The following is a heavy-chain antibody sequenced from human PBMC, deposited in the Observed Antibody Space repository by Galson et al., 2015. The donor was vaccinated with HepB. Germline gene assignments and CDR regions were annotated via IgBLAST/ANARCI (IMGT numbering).Heavy chain of an antibody. CDR3: TRAQWLVFFDY. J-gene: IGHJ4*02. CDR1: GYTFTSYA. Sequence: SVKVSCKASGYTFTSYAMHWVRQAPGQRLEWMGWINAGNGNTKYSQKFQGRVTITRDTSASTAYMELSSLRSEDTAVYYCTRAQWLVFFDYWGQGTLVTVSS. CDR2: INAGNGNT. V-gene: IGHV1-3*01. D-gene: IGHD6-19*01.